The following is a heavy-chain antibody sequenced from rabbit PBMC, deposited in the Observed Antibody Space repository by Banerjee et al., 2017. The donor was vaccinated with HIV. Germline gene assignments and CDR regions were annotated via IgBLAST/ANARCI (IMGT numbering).Heavy chain of an antibody. D-gene: IGHD6-1*01. CDR2: IDPVFGST. Sequence: QEQLKESGGGLVQPGGSLTLSCKASGFDFSGVYMSWVRQAPGKGLEWIGYIDPVFGSTYYASWVNGRFTISKTSSTTVTLQMTSLTAADTATYFCARGGGAGYGYAFHLWGQGTLVTVS. CDR1: GFDFSGVYM. J-gene: IGHJ4*01. V-gene: IGHV1S45*01. CDR3: ARGGGAGYGYAFHL.